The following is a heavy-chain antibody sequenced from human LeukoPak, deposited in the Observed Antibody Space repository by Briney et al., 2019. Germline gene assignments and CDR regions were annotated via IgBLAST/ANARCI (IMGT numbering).Heavy chain of an antibody. D-gene: IGHD3-3*01. CDR3: VRDVAYDFRNPYRYFQH. CDR2: IKQDGSEK. CDR1: GLTFSTYW. Sequence: GGSLRLSCAASGLTFSTYWMTWVRQAPGKGLEWVANIKQDGSEKYYEDSMKGRFTISRDNAKSSLYLQMKSLRAEDTAVYYCVRDVAYDFRNPYRYFQHWGQGTLVTVSS. J-gene: IGHJ1*01. V-gene: IGHV3-7*01.